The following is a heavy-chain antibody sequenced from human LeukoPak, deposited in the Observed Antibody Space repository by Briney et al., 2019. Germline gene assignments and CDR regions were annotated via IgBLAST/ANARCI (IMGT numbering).Heavy chain of an antibody. V-gene: IGHV1-46*01. J-gene: IGHJ4*02. D-gene: IGHD5-24*01. CDR1: GYTFTSYY. CDR2: INPSGGST. Sequence: ASVKVSCKASGYTFTSYYMHWVRQAPGQGLEWMGIINPSGGSTSYAQKFQGRVTMTRDTSISTAYMELSRLRSDDTAVYYCARTSKWATIQSFDYWGQGTLVTVSS. CDR3: ARTSKWATIQSFDY.